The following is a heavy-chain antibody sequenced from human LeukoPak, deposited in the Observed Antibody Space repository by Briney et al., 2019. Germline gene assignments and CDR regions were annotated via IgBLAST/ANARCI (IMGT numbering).Heavy chain of an antibody. CDR3: ARSPHDYSNYYYYYYMDV. CDR2: INPNSGGT. J-gene: IGHJ6*03. CDR1: GYTFTGYY. V-gene: IGHV1-2*02. Sequence: ASVKVSCKASGYTFTGYYMHWVRQAPGQGLEWMGWINPNSGGTNYAQKFQGRVTITRNTSISTAYMELSSLRSEDTAVYYCARSPHDYSNYYYYYYMDVWGKGTTVTVSS. D-gene: IGHD4-11*01.